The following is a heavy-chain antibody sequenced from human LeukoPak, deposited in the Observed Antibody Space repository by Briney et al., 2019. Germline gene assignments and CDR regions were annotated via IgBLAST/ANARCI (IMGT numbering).Heavy chain of an antibody. Sequence: ASVKVSCKASGYTFTGYYMHWVRQAPGQGLEWMGWINPNSGGTGYAQKFQGRVTMTRDTSISTAYVELSRLRSDDTAVYYCARHYGSGTYSVYWRRATLVTVSS. D-gene: IGHD3-10*01. CDR3: ARHYGSGTYSVY. CDR2: INPNSGGT. CDR1: GYTFTGYY. J-gene: IGHJ4*02. V-gene: IGHV1-2*02.